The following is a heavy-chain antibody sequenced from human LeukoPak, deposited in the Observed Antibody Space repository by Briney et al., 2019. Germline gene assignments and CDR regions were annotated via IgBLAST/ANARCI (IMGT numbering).Heavy chain of an antibody. CDR2: INSDGSST. D-gene: IGHD5-24*01. Sequence: GGSLRLSCAASGFTLSSYWMHWVRQAPGKGLVWVSRINSDGSSTSYADSVKGRFTISRDNAKNTLYLQMNSLRAEDTAVYYCARGDGYNLVDYWGQGTLVTVSS. CDR1: GFTLSSYW. J-gene: IGHJ4*02. CDR3: ARGDGYNLVDY. V-gene: IGHV3-74*01.